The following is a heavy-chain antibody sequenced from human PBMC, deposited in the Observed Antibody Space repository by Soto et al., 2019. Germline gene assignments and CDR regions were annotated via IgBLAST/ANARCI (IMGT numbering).Heavy chain of an antibody. CDR1: GFTFSSYG. CDR2: IWYDGSNK. J-gene: IGHJ6*02. CDR3: ARVDCSGGSCPYGMDV. Sequence: AGSLRLSCAASGFTFSSYGMHWVRQAPGKGLEWVAVIWYDGSNKYYADSVKGRFTISRDNSKNTLYLQMNSLRAEDTAVYYCARVDCSGGSCPYGMDVWGQGTTVTVSS. V-gene: IGHV3-33*01. D-gene: IGHD2-15*01.